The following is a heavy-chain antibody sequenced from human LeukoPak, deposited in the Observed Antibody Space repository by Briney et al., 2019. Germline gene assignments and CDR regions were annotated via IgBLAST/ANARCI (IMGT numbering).Heavy chain of an antibody. Sequence: PGGSLRLSCAASGFTFDNYAMHWVRQAPGKGLEWVSLISGDGGSTYYADSVKGRFTISRDNSKNSLYLQMNSLRTEDTALYYCAKDYYDSSGYDYLPGGWGQGTLVTVSS. CDR3: AKDYYDSSGYDYLPGG. J-gene: IGHJ4*02. CDR1: GFTFDNYA. V-gene: IGHV3-43*02. D-gene: IGHD3-22*01. CDR2: ISGDGGST.